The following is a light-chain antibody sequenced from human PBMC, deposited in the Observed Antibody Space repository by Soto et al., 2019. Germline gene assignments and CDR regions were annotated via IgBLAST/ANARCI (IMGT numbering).Light chain of an antibody. CDR3: QQYGFFLT. CDR2: SAS. CDR1: QSIDTA. Sequence: DIQMTQSPSTLSASVGDRVTITCRASQSIDTALAWYQQKPGKPPNLLIYSASTLESGVPSRFSGSGSGTEFTLAISSLQPDDFATYYCQQYGFFLTFGQGTKLEIK. V-gene: IGKV1-5*03. J-gene: IGKJ2*01.